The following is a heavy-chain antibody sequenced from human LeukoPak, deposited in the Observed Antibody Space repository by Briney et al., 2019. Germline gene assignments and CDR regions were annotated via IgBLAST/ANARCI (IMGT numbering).Heavy chain of an antibody. D-gene: IGHD3-3*01. CDR3: TRDRITIPAPFDY. V-gene: IGHV3-49*04. Sequence: GGSLRLSCTASGFTFCDYAMSWVRQAPGKGLEWVGFIRSKAYGGTTEYAASVKDRFTISRDDSKSIAYLQMNSLKTEDTAVYYCTRDRITIPAPFDYWGQGTLVTVSS. CDR1: GFTFCDYA. J-gene: IGHJ4*02. CDR2: IRSKAYGGTT.